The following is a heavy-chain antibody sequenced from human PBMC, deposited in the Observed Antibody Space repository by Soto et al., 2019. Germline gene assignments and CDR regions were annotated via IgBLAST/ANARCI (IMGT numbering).Heavy chain of an antibody. CDR1: GYSFTGYF. Sequence: QVQLVQSGAEVKKPGASVKVSCKASGYSFTGYFMHWVRQVPGQGLEWMGWTNPKSGVTKYPQKFQGRVTMTRDTSISTAYMELTSLRSDDTAVYYCARAHVRLKLGSSDYWGQGTLVTVSS. CDR2: TNPKSGVT. V-gene: IGHV1-2*02. D-gene: IGHD6-25*01. J-gene: IGHJ4*02. CDR3: ARAHVRLKLGSSDY.